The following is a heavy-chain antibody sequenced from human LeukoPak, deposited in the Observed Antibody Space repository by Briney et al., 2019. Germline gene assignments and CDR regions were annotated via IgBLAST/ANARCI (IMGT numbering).Heavy chain of an antibody. D-gene: IGHD3-22*01. CDR1: GFTLSGYW. V-gene: IGHV3-23*01. Sequence: GGSLRLSCAASGFTLSGYWIHWVRQAPGKGLVWVSAISGSGGSTYYADSVKGRFTISRDNSKNTLYLQMNSLRAEDTAVYYCARDDDRPDNGLDYWGQGTLVTVSS. CDR3: ARDDDRPDNGLDY. J-gene: IGHJ4*02. CDR2: ISGSGGST.